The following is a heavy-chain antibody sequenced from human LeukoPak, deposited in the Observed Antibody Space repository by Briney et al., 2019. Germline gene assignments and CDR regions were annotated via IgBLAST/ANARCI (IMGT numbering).Heavy chain of an antibody. D-gene: IGHD3-10*01. Sequence: PSETLSLTCTVSGGSISSYYWSWIRQPPGKGLEWIGYIYYSGSTNYNPSLKSRVTISVDTSKNQFSLKLSSVTAADTAVYYCARDSYYYGSRDWGQGTLVTVSS. CDR3: ARDSYYYGSRD. CDR2: IYYSGST. J-gene: IGHJ4*02. CDR1: GGSISSYY. V-gene: IGHV4-59*12.